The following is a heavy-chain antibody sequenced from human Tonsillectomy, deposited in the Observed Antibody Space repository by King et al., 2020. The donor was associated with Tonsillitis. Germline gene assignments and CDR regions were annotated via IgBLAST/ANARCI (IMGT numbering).Heavy chain of an antibody. J-gene: IGHJ4*02. Sequence: VQLVESGGGLVQPGGSLRLSCAASGFTFSSYSMNWARQAPGKGLEWVSYISSSSSSVYYADSVKGRFTISRDNAKNSLYLQMNSLRAEDTAVYYCARGSGRALRFLEWGRYFDYWGQGTLVTVSS. CDR3: ARGSGRALRFLEWGRYFDY. CDR1: GFTFSSYS. D-gene: IGHD3-3*01. CDR2: ISSSSSSV. V-gene: IGHV3-48*04.